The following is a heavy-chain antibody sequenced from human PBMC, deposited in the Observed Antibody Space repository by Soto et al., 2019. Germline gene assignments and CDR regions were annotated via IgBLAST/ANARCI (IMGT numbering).Heavy chain of an antibody. CDR3: AKSGSSGWYGWFDP. V-gene: IGHV2-5*01. CDR1: GFSLRTSGVG. D-gene: IGHD6-19*01. CDR2: IYWNDDK. Sequence: SGPTLVNPTQTLTLTCIFSGFSLRTSGVGVGWIRQPPGKALEWLGFIYWNDDKRYSPSLKSRLTITKDTSKNQVVLTMTNTDPVDTATYYCAKSGSSGWYGWFDPWGQGTLVTVSS. J-gene: IGHJ5*02.